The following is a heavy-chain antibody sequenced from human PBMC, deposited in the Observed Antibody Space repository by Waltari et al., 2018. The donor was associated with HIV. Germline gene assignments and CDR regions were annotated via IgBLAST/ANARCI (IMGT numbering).Heavy chain of an antibody. Sequence: QVQLQESGPGLVKPSQTLSLTCTVSGGSISSGSYYWGWIRQAAGKGLEWIGRIYTSGNTNYRPSLKSRVTISMDTSKSQFSLRLSSVTAADTAVYYCARELSDYGATAWFDYWGRGTLVTVSS. CDR2: IYTSGNT. V-gene: IGHV4-61*02. CDR1: GGSISSGSYY. D-gene: IGHD3-16*01. J-gene: IGHJ4*02. CDR3: ARELSDYGATAWFDY.